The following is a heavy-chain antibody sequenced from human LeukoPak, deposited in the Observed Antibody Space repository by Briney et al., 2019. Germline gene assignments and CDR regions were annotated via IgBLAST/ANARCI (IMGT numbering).Heavy chain of an antibody. CDR3: AKAGGYYGSGSPDYFDH. CDR1: GFTFSSYA. V-gene: IGHV3-23*01. Sequence: GGSLRLSCAASGFTFSSYAMTWFRQAPGKVLNWVSILSGSGVNIFYADSVKGRFTISRDNSQNTVFLQMNSLRAEDTAVYFCAKAGGYYGSGSPDYFDHWGQGTLVTVSS. D-gene: IGHD3-10*01. J-gene: IGHJ4*02. CDR2: LSGSGVNI.